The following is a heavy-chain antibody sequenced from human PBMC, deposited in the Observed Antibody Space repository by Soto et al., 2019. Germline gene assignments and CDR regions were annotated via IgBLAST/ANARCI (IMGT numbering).Heavy chain of an antibody. CDR2: IYHSGST. CDR1: GGSINTYY. D-gene: IGHD6-25*01. V-gene: IGHV4-59*08. J-gene: IGHJ4*02. CDR3: AGFRQRMDKNFDY. Sequence: QVQLQESGPGLVKPSETLSLTCTVPGGSINTYYWSWIRQSPGKGLEWIGNIYHSGSTNYNPSLKSRVTISVDTSKNQFSLKLSSVTAADTAVYYCAGFRQRMDKNFDYWGQGTLVTVSS.